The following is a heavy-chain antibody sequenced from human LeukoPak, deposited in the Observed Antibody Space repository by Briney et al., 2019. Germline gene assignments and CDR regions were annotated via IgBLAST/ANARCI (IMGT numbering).Heavy chain of an antibody. CDR2: TYYSGII. V-gene: IGHV4-61*08. CDR3: ARIGGSGNYVKGYFDL. J-gene: IGHJ2*01. D-gene: IGHD3-10*01. Sequence: SETLSLTCTASGGSISSGGYYWSWIRQPPGKGLEWIGNTYYSGIINYNPSLKSRVTISVDTSKNQFSLRLTSVTAADTAVYYCARIGGSGNYVKGYFDLWGRGTLVIVSS. CDR1: GGSISSGGYY.